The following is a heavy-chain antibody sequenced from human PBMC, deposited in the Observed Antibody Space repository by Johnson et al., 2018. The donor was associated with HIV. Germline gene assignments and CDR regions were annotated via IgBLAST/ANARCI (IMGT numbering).Heavy chain of an antibody. CDR1: GFRFSSSW. D-gene: IGHD6-13*01. CDR2: INSDGGST. V-gene: IGHV3-74*03. J-gene: IGHJ3*02. CDR3: AKVAVATAAGGVALDI. Sequence: VQLVESGGGLVQPGGSLRLSCTASGFRFSSSWMHWVRQAPGKGLVWVSRINSDGGSTAYADSVKGRFTISRENTKDTLSLQMNSLRAEDTGVYYCAKVAVATAAGGVALDIWGPGTMVTVS.